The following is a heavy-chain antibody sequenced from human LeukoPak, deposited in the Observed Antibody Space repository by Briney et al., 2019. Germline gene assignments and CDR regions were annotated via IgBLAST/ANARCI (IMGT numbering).Heavy chain of an antibody. CDR1: GFTFSSYG. V-gene: IGHV3-30*18. D-gene: IGHD2-2*01. Sequence: PGRSLRLSCAASGFTFSSYGMPWVRQAPGKELEWVAVISYDGSNKYYADSVKGRFTISRDNSKNTLYLQMNSLRAEDTAVYYCAKESPAIVVVPAARYGMDVWGQGTTVTVSS. CDR2: ISYDGSNK. J-gene: IGHJ6*02. CDR3: AKESPAIVVVPAARYGMDV.